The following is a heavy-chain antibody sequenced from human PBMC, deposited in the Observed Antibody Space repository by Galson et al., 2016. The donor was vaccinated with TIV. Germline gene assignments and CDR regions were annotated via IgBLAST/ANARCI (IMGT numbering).Heavy chain of an antibody. V-gene: IGHV1-18*01. CDR2: ISVYNGNT. J-gene: IGHJ4*02. CDR3: ATVEGCGGSCYFFDF. D-gene: IGHD2-15*01. CDR1: SYTFNTYD. Sequence: SVKVSCKASSYTFNTYDITWVRQVPGQGLEWLGWISVYNGNTNYAQKFQDRVTMTTDTSTKTAHIELRGLRSDDTAVYYCATVEGCGGSCYFFDFWGQGTLVTVSS.